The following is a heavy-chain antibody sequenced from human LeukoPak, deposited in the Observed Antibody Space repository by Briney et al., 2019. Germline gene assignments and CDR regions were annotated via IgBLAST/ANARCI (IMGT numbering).Heavy chain of an antibody. CDR1: GGSISSGSYY. CDR3: ARGRYYGSGSDSFDY. J-gene: IGHJ4*02. Sequence: SETLSLTCTVSGGSISSGSYYWSWIRQPTGKGLEWIGRIYTSGSTNYNPSLKSRVTISVDTSKNQFSLKLSSVTAADTAVYYCARGRYYGSGSDSFDYWGQGTLVTVSS. D-gene: IGHD3-10*01. V-gene: IGHV4-61*02. CDR2: IYTSGST.